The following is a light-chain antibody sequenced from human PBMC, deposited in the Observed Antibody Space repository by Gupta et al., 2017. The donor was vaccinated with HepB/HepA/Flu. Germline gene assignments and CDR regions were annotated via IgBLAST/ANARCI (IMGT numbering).Light chain of an antibody. J-gene: IGKJ4*01. Sequence: DIQMTQSPSSLSASVGDRDTITSRASQGISNYLAWYQQKPGKVRKLLIYAASTLPSGVPSRLSGSGSGTDFTLTISSLQPEDVATYDCLSGTFGGETKVEIK. CDR2: AAS. CDR3: LSGT. CDR1: QGISNY. V-gene: IGKV1-27*01.